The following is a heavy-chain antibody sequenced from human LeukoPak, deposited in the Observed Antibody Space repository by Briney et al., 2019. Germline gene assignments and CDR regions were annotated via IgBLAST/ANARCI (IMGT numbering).Heavy chain of an antibody. V-gene: IGHV4-39*01. J-gene: IGHJ4*02. D-gene: IGHD3-22*01. CDR2: IYYSGSA. CDR1: GGSISSSSYY. Sequence: PSETLSLTCTVSGGSISSSSYYWGWIRQPPGKGLEWIGSIYYSGSAYYNPSLKSRVTISVDTSKNQFSLKLSSVTAADTAVYYCARHILYDSSGYYYDDYWGQGTLVIVSS. CDR3: ARHILYDSSGYYYDDY.